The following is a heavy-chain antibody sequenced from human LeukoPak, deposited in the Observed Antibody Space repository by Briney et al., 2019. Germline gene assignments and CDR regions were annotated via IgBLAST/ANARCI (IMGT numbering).Heavy chain of an antibody. Sequence: SETLSLTCTVSGGSISSGGYYWSWIRQPAGKGLEYLGRIYSTGSTNYNPSLRSRVTISVDTSKNHFSLKLSSVTAADTAVYYCARHDRDYEGFDYWGQGTLVTVSS. CDR2: IYSTGST. V-gene: IGHV4-61*02. D-gene: IGHD4-17*01. CDR1: GGSISSGGYY. J-gene: IGHJ4*02. CDR3: ARHDRDYEGFDY.